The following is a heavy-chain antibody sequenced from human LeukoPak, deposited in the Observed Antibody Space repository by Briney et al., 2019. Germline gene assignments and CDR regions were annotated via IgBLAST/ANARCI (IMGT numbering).Heavy chain of an antibody. CDR2: ISHDGNNK. CDR3: AREGVYSNGPFDY. Sequence: GGSLRLSCAASGFTFSSYAMHWVRQAPGKGLEWVAVISHDGNNKYNADSVKGRFTISRDNSKNTLYLQTNSLRAEDTAVYYCAREGVYSNGPFDYWGQGTRVTASS. J-gene: IGHJ4*02. CDR1: GFTFSSYA. V-gene: IGHV3-30-3*01. D-gene: IGHD5-18*01.